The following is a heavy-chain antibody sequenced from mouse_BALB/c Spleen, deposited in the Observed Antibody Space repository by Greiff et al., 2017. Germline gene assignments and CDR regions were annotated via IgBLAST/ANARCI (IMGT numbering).Heavy chain of an antibody. V-gene: IGHV5-12-1*01. Sequence: DVMLVESGGGLVKPGGSLKLSCAASGFAFSSYDMSWVRQTPEKRLEWVAYISSGGGSTYYPDTVKGRFTISRDNAKNTLYLQMSSLKSEDTAMYYCARHVEGYFDYWGQGTTLTVSS. J-gene: IGHJ2*01. CDR2: ISSGGGST. CDR1: GFAFSSYD. CDR3: ARHVEGYFDY.